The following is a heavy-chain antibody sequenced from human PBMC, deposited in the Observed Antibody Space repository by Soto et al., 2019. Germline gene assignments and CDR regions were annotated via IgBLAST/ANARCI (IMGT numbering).Heavy chain of an antibody. CDR2: IYYSGST. Sequence: SETLSLTCTFSCGSIISGGYYWGWIRQPPGKGLELIGYIYYSGSTYYNPSLKSRVTISVDTSKNQFSLKLSSVTAADTAVYYCARVQDGAGRYWGQGTLVTVSS. CDR1: CGSIISGGYY. CDR3: ARVQDGAGRY. V-gene: IGHV4-31*03. D-gene: IGHD6-19*01. J-gene: IGHJ4*02.